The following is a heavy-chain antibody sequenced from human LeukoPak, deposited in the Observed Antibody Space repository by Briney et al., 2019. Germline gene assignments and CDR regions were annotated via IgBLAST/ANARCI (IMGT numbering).Heavy chain of an antibody. J-gene: IGHJ5*02. CDR2: IKQDGSEK. D-gene: IGHD3-10*01. V-gene: IGHV3-7*01. CDR1: GFTFSTYW. Sequence: GGSLRLSCAASGFTFSTYWMSWVRQAPRKGLEWVANIKQDGSEKYYVDSVKGRFTISRDNAKNSLYLQMNSLRAEDTAVYYCARVRGESPRWFDPWGQGTLVTVSS. CDR3: ARVRGESPRWFDP.